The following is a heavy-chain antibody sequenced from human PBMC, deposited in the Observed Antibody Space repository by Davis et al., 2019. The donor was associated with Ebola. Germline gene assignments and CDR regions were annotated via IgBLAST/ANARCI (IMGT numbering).Heavy chain of an antibody. CDR3: ARVARWTGFDN. V-gene: IGHV4-59*01. Sequence: MPGGSLRLSCTVSGGSISGNYWSWIRQPPGKGLEWIAYVYYSGSTNYNPSLKSRVTISLETSKSQFSLKMTSVSAADTAVYYCARVARWTGFDNWGQGTLVTVSS. D-gene: IGHD4-23*01. CDR1: GGSISGNY. CDR2: VYYSGST. J-gene: IGHJ4*02.